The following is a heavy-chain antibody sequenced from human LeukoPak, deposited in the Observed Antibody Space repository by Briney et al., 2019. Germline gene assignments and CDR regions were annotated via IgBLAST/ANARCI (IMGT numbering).Heavy chain of an antibody. CDR1: GGTFSSFA. CDR3: ARAVPLRFLEWLPDY. J-gene: IGHJ4*02. Sequence: SVKVSCKASGGTFSSFAISWVRQAPGQGLEWMGGIIPIFGTPNYAQKFQGRVTITADESTNTAYMELSSLRSDDTAVYYCARAVPLRFLEWLPDYWGQGTLVTVSS. D-gene: IGHD3-3*01. V-gene: IGHV1-69*01. CDR2: IIPIFGTP.